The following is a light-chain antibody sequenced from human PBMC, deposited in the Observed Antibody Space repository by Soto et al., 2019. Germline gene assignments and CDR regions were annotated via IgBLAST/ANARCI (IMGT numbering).Light chain of an antibody. Sequence: QSALTQPPSVSWSPGQSITISCTGTSSDVGAYDYVSWCQQLPGKSPKLIISEVSNRPSGVSYRFSGSKSGNTASLTISGLHPEDEASYYCTSYTTISTRVFGPGTKVTV. V-gene: IGLV2-14*01. J-gene: IGLJ1*01. CDR2: EVS. CDR3: TSYTTISTRV. CDR1: SSDVGAYDY.